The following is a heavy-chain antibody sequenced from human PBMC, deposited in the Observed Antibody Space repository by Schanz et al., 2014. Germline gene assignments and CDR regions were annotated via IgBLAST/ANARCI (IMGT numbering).Heavy chain of an antibody. J-gene: IGHJ6*02. Sequence: VQLVESGGVLVQPGGSLRLSCAASGFTVSSNEMSWVRQAPGKGLEWVSTIASGGSHTFYADSVTGRFTISGDNSKNTLFLQMNSLRVEDTAIYYCAKIWKAHHLTGRPGWSDGMDVWGQGTTV. CDR1: GFTVSSNE. D-gene: IGHD3-3*01. CDR3: AKIWKAHHLTGRPGWSDGMDV. V-gene: IGHV3-23*04. CDR2: IASGGSHT.